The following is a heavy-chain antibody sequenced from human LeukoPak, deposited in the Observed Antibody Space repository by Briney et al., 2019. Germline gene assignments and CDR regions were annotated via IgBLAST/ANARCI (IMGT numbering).Heavy chain of an antibody. J-gene: IGHJ4*02. CDR1: GGSFSGYY. CDR3: ARGRGSSWFHRLLDY. Sequence: SETLSLTCAVHGGSFSGYYWSWIRQPPGKGLEWIGEINHSGSTNYNPSLKSRVTISVDTSKNQFSLKLSSVTAADTAVYYCARGRGSSWFHRLLDYWGQGTLVTVSS. V-gene: IGHV4-34*01. D-gene: IGHD6-13*01. CDR2: INHSGST.